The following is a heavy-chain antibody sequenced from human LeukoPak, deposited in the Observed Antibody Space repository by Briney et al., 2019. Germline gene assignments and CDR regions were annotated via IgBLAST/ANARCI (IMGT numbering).Heavy chain of an antibody. CDR3: ARDKGGSYPTRFDY. CDR1: GVTCSRYS. Sequence: PGGSLRRSGAAAGVTCSRYSMNWGRQAPGKRVEEVSYISSSSNTIYYADSVKGRFTISGDNGKNSLYLQMNSLRAEDTAVYYCARDKGGSYPTRFDYWGQGTLVTVSS. CDR2: ISSSSNTI. V-gene: IGHV3-48*01. J-gene: IGHJ4*02. D-gene: IGHD1-26*01.